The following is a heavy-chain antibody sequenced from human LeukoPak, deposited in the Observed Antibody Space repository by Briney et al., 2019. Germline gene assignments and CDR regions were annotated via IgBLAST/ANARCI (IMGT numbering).Heavy chain of an antibody. CDR1: GFIFSSYA. CDR3: AKGGVITTSPRFGY. CDR2: ISGSGGST. V-gene: IGHV3-23*01. D-gene: IGHD3-22*01. Sequence: PGGSLRLSCAASGFIFSSYAMSWVRQAPGKGLEWVSAISGSGGSTYYADSVKGRFTISRDNSKNTLYLQMNSLRAKDTAVYYCAKGGVITTSPRFGYWGQGTLVTVSS. J-gene: IGHJ4*02.